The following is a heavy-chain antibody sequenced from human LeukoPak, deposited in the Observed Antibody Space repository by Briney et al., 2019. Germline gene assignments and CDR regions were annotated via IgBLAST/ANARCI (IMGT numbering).Heavy chain of an antibody. CDR1: GGSISSSTYY. D-gene: IGHD1-1*01. CDR3: AIASQLGSYNWFDP. Sequence: SETLSLTCTVSGGSISSSTYYWGWIRQPPGKGLEWVGLMYYSGSTYYNPSLKGRVTISVDTSKNQFSLDLTSVTATDTAVYYCAIASQLGSYNWFDPWGQGTLITVSS. V-gene: IGHV4-39*07. CDR2: MYYSGST. J-gene: IGHJ5*02.